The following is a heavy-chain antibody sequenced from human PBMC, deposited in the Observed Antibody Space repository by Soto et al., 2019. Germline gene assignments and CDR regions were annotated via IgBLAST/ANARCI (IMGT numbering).Heavy chain of an antibody. J-gene: IGHJ4*02. D-gene: IGHD3-10*01. Sequence: PSETLSLTCSVCGDSISSYYWTWIRQSPGKGLEWVGYVFYSGATNYNPSLKSRVTISLDASKKQVSLRLTSATAADTAVYYCTRGLPSHFGYDSWGQGTLVTVSS. V-gene: IGHV4-59*01. CDR3: TRGLPSHFGYDS. CDR2: VFYSGAT. CDR1: GDSISSYY.